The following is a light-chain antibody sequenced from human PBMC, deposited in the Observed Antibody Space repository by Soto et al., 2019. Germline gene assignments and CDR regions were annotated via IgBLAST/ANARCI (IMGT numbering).Light chain of an antibody. Sequence: DIVLTQSPGTLSLSPGDRATLSCSASQRFSSSYLAGYQLKPGQAPRLVIYCASSMATGIPDRFSGRGSGTDFTLTISRLEPEDSAVYYCQQCGIATWPFGQGTKVEIK. CDR2: CAS. V-gene: IGKV3-20*01. J-gene: IGKJ1*01. CDR3: QQCGIATWP. CDR1: QRFSSSY.